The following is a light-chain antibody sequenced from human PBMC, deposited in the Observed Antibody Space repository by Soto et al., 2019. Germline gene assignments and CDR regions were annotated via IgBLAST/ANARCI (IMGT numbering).Light chain of an antibody. J-gene: IGKJ2*01. CDR3: XXGGGRYT. V-gene: IGKV3-11*01. Sequence: VLTQSPATLSLSPGERATLYCRATQSISTDLAWYQQRPGQAPKLLIFDAYNRATGIPARFSGSGSGTDFTLTISSLXXXXXXXXXXXXGGGRYTFGGGTKLEIK. CDR2: DAY. CDR1: QSISTD.